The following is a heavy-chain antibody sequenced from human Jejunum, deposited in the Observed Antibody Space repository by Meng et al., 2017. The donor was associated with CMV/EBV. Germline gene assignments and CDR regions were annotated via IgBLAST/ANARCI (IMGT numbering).Heavy chain of an antibody. CDR1: FTGYY. CDR2: INPNSGGT. D-gene: IGHD1-26*01. V-gene: IGHV1-2*02. CDR3: ASIRGSYPGDYYNGMDV. Sequence: FTGYYIHWVRQAPGQGLEWIGWINPNSGGTNYAQKFEDRVTMTRATSISTTYMELTRLTSDDTAVYYCASIRGSYPGDYYNGMDVWGQGTTVTVSS. J-gene: IGHJ6*02.